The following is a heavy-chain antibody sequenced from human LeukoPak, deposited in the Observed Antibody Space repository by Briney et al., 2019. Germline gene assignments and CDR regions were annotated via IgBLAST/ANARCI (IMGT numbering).Heavy chain of an antibody. V-gene: IGHV3-23*01. Sequence: GESLRLSCAASGFTFSSYAMSWVRQAPGKGLEWVSAISGSGGSTYYADSVKGRFTISRDNSKNTLYLQMNSLRAEDTAVYYCAKAVSTGIAVAGTDYWGQGTLVTVSS. CDR3: AKAVSTGIAVAGTDY. CDR2: ISGSGGST. CDR1: GFTFSSYA. D-gene: IGHD6-19*01. J-gene: IGHJ4*02.